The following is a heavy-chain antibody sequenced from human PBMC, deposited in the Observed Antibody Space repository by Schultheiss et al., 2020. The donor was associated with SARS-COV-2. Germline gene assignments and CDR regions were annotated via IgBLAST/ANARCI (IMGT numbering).Heavy chain of an antibody. D-gene: IGHD3/OR15-3a*01. Sequence: GGSLRLSCAASGFTVSDTSMSWVRQAPGKGLEWVSAMSDSGDSTYYADSVKGRFTIFRNKANNSLYLQMSSLRADDTALYYCAATTGYYTNVDYWGQGTLVTVSS. J-gene: IGHJ4*02. CDR2: MSDSGDST. CDR3: AATTGYYTNVDY. V-gene: IGHV3-23*01. CDR1: GFTVSDTS.